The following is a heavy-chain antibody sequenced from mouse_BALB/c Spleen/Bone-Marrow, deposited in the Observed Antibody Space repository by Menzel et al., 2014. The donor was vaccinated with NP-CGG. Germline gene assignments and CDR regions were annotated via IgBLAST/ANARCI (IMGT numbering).Heavy chain of an antibody. CDR2: IYPGDGDT. CDR1: GYAFSVYW. CDR3: ARGGISVDY. Sequence: QVQLQQSGAELVRPGSSVKISCKASGYAFSVYWMNWVKQRPGQGLEWIGQIYPGDGDTSYNGKFKGRATLTADKSSNTACMQLSSLTSEDSAVYFCARGGISVDYWGQGTTLTVSS. J-gene: IGHJ2*01. V-gene: IGHV1-80*01.